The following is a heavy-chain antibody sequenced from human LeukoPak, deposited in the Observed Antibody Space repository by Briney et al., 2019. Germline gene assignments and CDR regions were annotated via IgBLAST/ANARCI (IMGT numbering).Heavy chain of an antibody. J-gene: IGHJ6*03. CDR3: AKGSSSYYYYYMDV. D-gene: IGHD6-19*01. Sequence: GGSLRLSCAASGFTFSSYAMSWVHQAPGKGLEWVSAISGSGGSTYYADSVKGRFTISRDNSKNTLYLQMNSLRAEDTAVYYCAKGSSSYYYYYMDVWGKGTTVTVSS. CDR2: ISGSGGST. V-gene: IGHV3-23*01. CDR1: GFTFSSYA.